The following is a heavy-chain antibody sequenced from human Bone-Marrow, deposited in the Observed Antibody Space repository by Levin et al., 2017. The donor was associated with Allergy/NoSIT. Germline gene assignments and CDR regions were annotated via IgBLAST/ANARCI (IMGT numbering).Heavy chain of an antibody. CDR3: ARAEGFRELELDY. V-gene: IGHV3-33*01. J-gene: IGHJ4*02. CDR1: GFTFSDHG. CDR2: VWYGGSSK. Sequence: LSLTCAASGFTFSDHGMHWVRPAPGKGLEWVAVVWYGGSSKDYADALEGRFTISRDNSKNTVYLQMSSLRPEDTGIYYCARAEGFRELELDYWGQGTLVTVSS. D-gene: IGHD3-10*01.